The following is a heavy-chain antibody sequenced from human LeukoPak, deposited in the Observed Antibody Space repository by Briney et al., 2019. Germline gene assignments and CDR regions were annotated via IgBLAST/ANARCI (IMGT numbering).Heavy chain of an antibody. J-gene: IGHJ6*04. Sequence: GSLRLSCAASGFTFSSYSMNWVRQAPGKGLEWIGSIYYSGSTYYNPSLKSRVTISVDTSKNQFSLKLSSVTAADTAVYYCDFEGTSPVWGKGTTVTVSS. CDR3: DFEGTSPV. CDR1: GFTFSSYSMN. D-gene: IGHD2-2*01. V-gene: IGHV4-59*05. CDR2: IYYSGST.